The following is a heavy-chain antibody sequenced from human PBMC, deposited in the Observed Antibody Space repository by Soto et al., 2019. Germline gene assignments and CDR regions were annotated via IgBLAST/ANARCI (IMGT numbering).Heavy chain of an antibody. J-gene: IGHJ6*02. CDR3: AREVAQAIVRIPARPAHYYYHYGMDV. D-gene: IGHD6-6*01. CDR1: GGTFSSYA. V-gene: IGHV1-69*06. Sequence: GASVKVSCKASGGTFSSYAISWVRQAPGQGLEWMGGIIPIFGTANYAQKFQGRVTITADKSTSTAYMELSSLRSEDTAVYYCAREVAQAIVRIPARPAHYYYHYGMDVWDQGTTLTVSS. CDR2: IIPIFGTA.